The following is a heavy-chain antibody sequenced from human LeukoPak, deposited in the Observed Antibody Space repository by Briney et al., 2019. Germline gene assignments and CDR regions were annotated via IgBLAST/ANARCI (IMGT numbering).Heavy chain of an antibody. CDR3: ARRLDLGSIVVVVAATGCLDY. V-gene: IGHV3-23*01. Sequence: GGSLRLSCAASGFTFRSYAMSWVRQAPGKGLEWVSSISGSGGSTYYADSVKGWFTISGDNSKNTLYLQMNSLRAEDTAIYYCARRLDLGSIVVVVAATGCLDYWGQGTLVTVSS. CDR2: ISGSGGST. D-gene: IGHD2-15*01. J-gene: IGHJ4*02. CDR1: GFTFRSYA.